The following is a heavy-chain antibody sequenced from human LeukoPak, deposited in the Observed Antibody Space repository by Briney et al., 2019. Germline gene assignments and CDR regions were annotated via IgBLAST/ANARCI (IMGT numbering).Heavy chain of an antibody. V-gene: IGHV3-23*01. CDR2: ISGSGGST. CDR1: GFTFSSYA. D-gene: IGHD1-26*01. Sequence: GGSLRLSCAASGFTFSSYAMSWVRQAPGKGLEWVSAISGSGGSTYYADSVKGRFTISRDNSKNTLYLYMNSLRPDDTAVYYCARARISGSYYPFDYWGQGTLVTVSS. J-gene: IGHJ4*02. CDR3: ARARISGSYYPFDY.